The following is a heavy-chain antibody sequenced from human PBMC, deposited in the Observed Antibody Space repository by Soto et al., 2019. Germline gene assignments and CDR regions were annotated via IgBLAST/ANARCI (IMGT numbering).Heavy chain of an antibody. CDR2: IKPDESEK. CDR1: GFTFGDSW. D-gene: IGHD4-4*01. J-gene: IGHJ5*02. CDR3: VRGGSNYAS. V-gene: IGHV3-7*01. Sequence: EVQLVESGGGLVQPGGSLRLSCTASGFTFGDSWMTWVGQAPGKGLEWVARIKPDESEKKYADSVKGRFSISRDNAKNSMYLQMDSLRGEDTAVYYCVRGGSNYASWGQGTLVTVSS.